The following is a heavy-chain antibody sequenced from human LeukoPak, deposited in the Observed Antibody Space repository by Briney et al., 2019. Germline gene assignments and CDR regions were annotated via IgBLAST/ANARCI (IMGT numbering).Heavy chain of an antibody. D-gene: IGHD2-2*01. CDR2: IYYSGST. CDR1: GRSISSYY. J-gene: IGHJ4*02. CDR3: ASSVGNGVVVPAAIDY. Sequence: PTETLSLTCTVSGRSISSYYWSWIRQTPGKGLEWVGYIYYSGSTNTNPSLKSRVTLSVDTSQNHYSLKLSSVTAADTGVYYCASSVGNGVVVPAAIDYWGQGTLVTASS. V-gene: IGHV4-59*08.